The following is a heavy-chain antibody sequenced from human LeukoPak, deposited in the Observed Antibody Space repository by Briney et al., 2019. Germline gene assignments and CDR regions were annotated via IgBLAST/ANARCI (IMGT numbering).Heavy chain of an antibody. CDR2: IRSKANDYAT. V-gene: IGHV3-73*01. D-gene: IGHD4-23*01. CDR3: IGSLYGGESDY. Sequence: GGSLRLSCAASGFTFSGSAMHWVRQTSGKGLGWVGRIRSKANDYATAYAAPVKGRFTISRDDSKNTAYLQMNSLKTEDTAVYYCIGSLYGGESDYWGQGTLVTVSS. J-gene: IGHJ4*02. CDR1: GFTFSGSA.